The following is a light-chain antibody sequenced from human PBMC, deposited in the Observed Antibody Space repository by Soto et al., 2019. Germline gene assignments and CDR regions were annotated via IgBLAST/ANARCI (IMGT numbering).Light chain of an antibody. J-gene: IGKJ5*01. CDR1: QSVGSNY. Sequence: IVLTQSPGTLSLSPGERATLSCRASQSVGSNYLAWFQQKPGQAPRLLIYGASSRATGIPDRFSGSGSGTDFTLTISRLDPEDFAVYYCQQYGNSPITFGQGTRREIK. CDR2: GAS. V-gene: IGKV3-20*01. CDR3: QQYGNSPIT.